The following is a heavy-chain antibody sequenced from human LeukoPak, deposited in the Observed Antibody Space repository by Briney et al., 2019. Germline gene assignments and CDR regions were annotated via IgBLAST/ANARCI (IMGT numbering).Heavy chain of an antibody. D-gene: IGHD2-15*01. V-gene: IGHV3-53*01. CDR3: ATSVGRYYFDY. J-gene: IGHJ4*02. CDR1: GFTVSSNY. CDR2: IYSGGST. Sequence: GGSLSLSCAASGFTVSSNYMSWVRQAPGKGPEWASIIYSGGSTNYADSVKGRFTISRDNSKNTLYLHMNSLRAEDTAVYYCATSVGRYYFDYWGPGALVTVSS.